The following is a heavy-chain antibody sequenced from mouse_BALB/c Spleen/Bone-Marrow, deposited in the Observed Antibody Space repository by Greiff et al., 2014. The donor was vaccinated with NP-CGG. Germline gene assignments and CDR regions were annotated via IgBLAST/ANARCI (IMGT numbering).Heavy chain of an antibody. CDR1: GFDFSGYW. CDR2: INPNSSTI. D-gene: IGHD1-1*01. Sequence: DVKLQESGGGLVQPGGSLKLSCAASGFDFSGYWMTWVRQAPGKGLEWIGEINPNSSTINYKPSLKDKFIMSRDNAKNTLYLQMSKVRYEDTALYYCARNGYYYWMTYWGQGTLVTVSA. J-gene: IGHJ3*01. V-gene: IGHV4-1*02. CDR3: ARNGYYYWMTY.